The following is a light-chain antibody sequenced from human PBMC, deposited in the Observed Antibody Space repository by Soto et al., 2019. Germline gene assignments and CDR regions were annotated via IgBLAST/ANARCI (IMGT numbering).Light chain of an antibody. CDR2: AAS. Sequence: IQLTQSPSSLSASVGDRVTITCRASQGISSYLAWYQQKPGKAPKLLIYAASTLQSGVPSRFSGSGSWTDFTLTISSLQPEDFATYYCQQLNSYQTFGQGTKVEIK. CDR1: QGISSY. J-gene: IGKJ1*01. CDR3: QQLNSYQT. V-gene: IGKV1-9*01.